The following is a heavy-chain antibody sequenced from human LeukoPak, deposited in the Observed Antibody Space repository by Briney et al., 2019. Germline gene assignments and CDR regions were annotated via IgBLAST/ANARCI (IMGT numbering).Heavy chain of an antibody. V-gene: IGHV3-23*01. CDR1: GFIFRNYA. CDR2: ITGSGDTT. Sequence: GGSLRLSCAASGFIFRNYAMSWVRQAPGKGLEWVSAITGSGDTTYYADSVKGRFTISRDNSKNTLYVEMNTLRAEDTAVYYCAKWGDYDILTGYYVPDFWGQGTLVTVSS. D-gene: IGHD3-9*01. CDR3: AKWGDYDILTGYYVPDF. J-gene: IGHJ4*02.